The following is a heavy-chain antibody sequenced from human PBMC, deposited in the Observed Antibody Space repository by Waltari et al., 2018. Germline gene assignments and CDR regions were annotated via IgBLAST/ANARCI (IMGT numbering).Heavy chain of an antibody. CDR2: ISSSTTYI. J-gene: IGHJ4*02. Sequence: EVQLVESGGGLVKPGGSLRLSCGGSGLRFSSYSMNGVRQAPGKGLEWVSSISSSTTYIHYADSVKGRFTISRDNAKNSLYLQMNSLRVEDTAVYYCVSGGWGFYFDYWGQGTVVTVSS. D-gene: IGHD7-27*01. CDR1: GLRFSSYS. CDR3: VSGGWGFYFDY. V-gene: IGHV3-21*01.